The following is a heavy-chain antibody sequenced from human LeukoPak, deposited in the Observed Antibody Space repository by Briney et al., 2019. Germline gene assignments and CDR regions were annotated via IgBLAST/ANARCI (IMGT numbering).Heavy chain of an antibody. CDR3: ARVPAAVVWGVIITHFDY. Sequence: GASVKVSCKASGYTFTSYDINWVRQATGQGLEWMGWINPNSGGTNYAQKFQGRVTMTRDTSISTAYMELSRLRFDDTAVYYCARVPAAVVWGVIITHFDYWGQGTLVTVSS. D-gene: IGHD3-10*02. CDR2: INPNSGGT. J-gene: IGHJ4*02. CDR1: GYTFTSYD. V-gene: IGHV1-2*02.